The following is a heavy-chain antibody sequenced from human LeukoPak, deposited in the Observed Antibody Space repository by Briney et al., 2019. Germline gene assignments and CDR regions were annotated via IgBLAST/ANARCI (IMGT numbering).Heavy chain of an antibody. CDR3: ARGGNYYDSSGYQLGCNWFDP. J-gene: IGHJ5*02. D-gene: IGHD3-22*01. CDR1: GGSISSGGYS. V-gene: IGHV4-30-2*01. Sequence: SQTLSLTCAVSGGSISSGGYSWSWIRQPPGKGLEWIGYIYHSGSTYYNPSLKSRVTISVDRSKNQFSLKLSSVTAADTAVYYCARGGNYYDSSGYQLGCNWFDPWGQGTLVTVSS. CDR2: IYHSGST.